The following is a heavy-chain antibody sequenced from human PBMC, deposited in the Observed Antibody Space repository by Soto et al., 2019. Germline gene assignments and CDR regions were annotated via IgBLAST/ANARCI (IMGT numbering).Heavy chain of an antibody. V-gene: IGHV3-73*02. CDR3: TRRAHGSGQDIDY. D-gene: IGHD3-10*01. CDR1: GFTFSGSA. Sequence: EVQLVESGGGLVQPGGSLKLSCAASGFTFSGSAMHWVRQASGKGLEWVGRIRSKANSYATAYAASVKGRFTISRDDSKTTAYLQMNSLKTEDTAVYYCTRRAHGSGQDIDYWGQGTLVTVSS. J-gene: IGHJ4*02. CDR2: IRSKANSYAT.